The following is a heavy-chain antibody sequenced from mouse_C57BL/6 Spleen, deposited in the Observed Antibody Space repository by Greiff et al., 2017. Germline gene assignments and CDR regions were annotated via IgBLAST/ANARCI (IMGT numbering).Heavy chain of an antibody. CDR1: GYAFSSSW. D-gene: IGHD2-4*01. CDR3: ARDYDGNWFAY. Sequence: VKLVESGPELVKPGASVKISCKASGYAFSSSWMNWVKQRPGQGLEWIGRIYPGDGDTNYNGKFKGKATLTADKSSSTAYMQLSSLTSEDSAVYFCARDYDGNWFAYWGQGTLVTVSA. CDR2: IYPGDGDT. V-gene: IGHV1-82*01. J-gene: IGHJ3*01.